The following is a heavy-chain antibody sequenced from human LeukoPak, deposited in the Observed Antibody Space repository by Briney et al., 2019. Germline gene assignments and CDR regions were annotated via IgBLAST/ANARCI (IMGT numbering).Heavy chain of an antibody. J-gene: IGHJ4*02. Sequence: ASVKVSCKASGYTFTGYYMHWVRQAPGQGLEWKGWINPNSGGTNYAQKFQGRVTMTRDTSISTAYMELSRLRSDDTAVYYCARGERRDSSGYYSPKNFDYWGQGTLVTVSS. CDR3: ARGERRDSSGYYSPKNFDY. D-gene: IGHD3-22*01. CDR1: GYTFTGYY. CDR2: INPNSGGT. V-gene: IGHV1-2*02.